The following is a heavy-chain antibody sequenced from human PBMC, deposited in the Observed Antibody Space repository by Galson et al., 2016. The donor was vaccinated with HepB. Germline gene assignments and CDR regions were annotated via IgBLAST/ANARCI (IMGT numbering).Heavy chain of an antibody. J-gene: IGHJ4*02. V-gene: IGHV3-53*01. CDR1: GFTVSGKY. CDR3: AIDPSQWHDLLFGN. Sequence: FLRLSCAASGFTVSGKYMSWARQAPGKGLEWVSTICGRCGDVDYADSVKGRFTISRDDSKSTLYLHMNSLRVEDTAIYYWAIDPSQWHDLLFGNWAQGTLVTVSA. D-gene: IGHD6-19*01. CDR2: ICGRCGDV.